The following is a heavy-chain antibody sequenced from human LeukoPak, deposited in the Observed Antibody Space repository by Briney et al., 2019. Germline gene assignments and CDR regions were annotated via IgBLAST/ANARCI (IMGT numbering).Heavy chain of an antibody. CDR3: ARTAAIGFDY. J-gene: IGHJ4*02. Sequence: PSETLSLTCAVSGGSISSGGYSWSWIRQPPGKGLEWIGYIYHSGSTYYNPSLKSRVTISVDRSKNQFSLKLNSVTAADTAVYYCARTAAIGFDYWGQGTLVTVSS. D-gene: IGHD2-2*01. V-gene: IGHV4-30-2*01. CDR1: GGSISSGGYS. CDR2: IYHSGST.